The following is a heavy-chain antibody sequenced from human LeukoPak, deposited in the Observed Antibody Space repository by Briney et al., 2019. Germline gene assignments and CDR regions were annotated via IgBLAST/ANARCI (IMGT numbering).Heavy chain of an antibody. CDR1: GFIVNTNY. V-gene: IGHV3-53*01. D-gene: IGHD4-17*01. CDR3: ARDSYGDANFDS. J-gene: IGHJ4*02. Sequence: GGSLRLSCAASGFIVNTNYMTWVRQAPGRGLEWVSFIYADGNTYYADSVKGRFTISRDISKNAVYLQMNSLRAEDTAVYYCARDSYGDANFDSWGQGTLVTVSS. CDR2: IYADGNT.